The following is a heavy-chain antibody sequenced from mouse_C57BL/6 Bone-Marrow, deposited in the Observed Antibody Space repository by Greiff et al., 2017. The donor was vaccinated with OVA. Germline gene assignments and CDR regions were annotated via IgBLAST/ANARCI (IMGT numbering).Heavy chain of an antibody. V-gene: IGHV1-9*01. CDR1: GYTFTSYG. CDR3: ASRRTYSNYWFAY. J-gene: IGHJ3*01. D-gene: IGHD2-5*01. CDR2: ILPGSGST. Sequence: QVQQQQSGAELARPGASVKLSCKASGYTFTSYGISWVKQRPGHGLEWIGEILPGSGSTNYNEKFKGKATFTADTSSNTAYMQLSSLTTEDSAIYYCASRRTYSNYWFAYWGQGTLVTVSA.